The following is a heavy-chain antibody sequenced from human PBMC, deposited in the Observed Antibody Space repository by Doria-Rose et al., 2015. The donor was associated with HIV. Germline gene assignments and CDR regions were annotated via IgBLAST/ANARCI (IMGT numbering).Heavy chain of an antibody. Sequence: QVQLVQSGPGLVKPSETLSLTCSVSGGSISHYYWSWIRQPPGKGLEYSGDIFYTVSTNYSPSLKSRVSISIDTSKNKFSLRLSPVTAADTAVYYCARVLSGTYDYWGQGTLVTVSS. D-gene: IGHD1-26*01. CDR3: ARVLSGTYDY. J-gene: IGHJ4*02. CDR2: IFYTVST. CDR1: GGSISHYY. V-gene: IGHV4-59*01.